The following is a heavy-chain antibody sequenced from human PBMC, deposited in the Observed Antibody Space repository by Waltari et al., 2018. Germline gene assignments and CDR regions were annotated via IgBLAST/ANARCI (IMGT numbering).Heavy chain of an antibody. V-gene: IGHV3-7*04. CDR1: GFTFGNYW. J-gene: IGHJ5*02. Sequence: EVQLVESGGGLVQPGGSLRLSCAASGFTFGNYWMSWVRQAPGKGLEWWANINQDGSTKNSMDSVKGRFTISRDNADNSLYLQLNSLRAEDTAFYYCARVVSRTRQFDPWGQGTLVTVSP. D-gene: IGHD1-7*01. CDR2: INQDGSTK. CDR3: ARVVSRTRQFDP.